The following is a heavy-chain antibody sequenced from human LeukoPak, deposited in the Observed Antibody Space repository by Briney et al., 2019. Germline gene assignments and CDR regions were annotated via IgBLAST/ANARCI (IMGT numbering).Heavy chain of an antibody. J-gene: IGHJ4*02. CDR2: IRSKAYGETA. Sequence: GRSLRLSCTASGFTFGDYAISWIRQAPGKGLEWVGFIRSKAYGETADYAASVKGRFTISRDDSKAIAYLQMNSLKTEDTAVYHCTRDRGAYNLYDYWGQGTLVTVSS. V-gene: IGHV3-49*03. D-gene: IGHD1-1*01. CDR1: GFTFGDYA. CDR3: TRDRGAYNLYDY.